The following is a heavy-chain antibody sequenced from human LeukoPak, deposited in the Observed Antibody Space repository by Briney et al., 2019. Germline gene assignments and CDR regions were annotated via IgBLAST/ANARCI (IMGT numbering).Heavy chain of an antibody. Sequence: SETLSLTCAVYGGSFSNYFWNWIRQPPGKGLEWIAEIHLTGHINYNPSLKSRVTVSVDRSKNQFSLKLTSVTAADTAVYYCALFEVVVGSTQDFWGQGTLVTVSS. CDR3: ALFEVVVGSTQDF. D-gene: IGHD2-15*01. CDR2: IHLTGHI. V-gene: IGHV4-34*01. CDR1: GGSFSNYF. J-gene: IGHJ4*02.